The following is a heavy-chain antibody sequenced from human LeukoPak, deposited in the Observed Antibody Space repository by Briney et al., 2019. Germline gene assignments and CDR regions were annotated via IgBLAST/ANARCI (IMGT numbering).Heavy chain of an antibody. Sequence: ASVKVSCKASGYTFTGYYMHWVRQAPGQGLEWMGWINPNSGGTNYAQKFQGRVTMTRDTSISTASMELSRLRSDDTAVYYCARDYYYVWGSYRQIYYFDYWGQGTLVTVSS. CDR2: INPNSGGT. D-gene: IGHD3-16*02. CDR3: ARDYYYVWGSYRQIYYFDY. CDR1: GYTFTGYY. J-gene: IGHJ4*02. V-gene: IGHV1-2*02.